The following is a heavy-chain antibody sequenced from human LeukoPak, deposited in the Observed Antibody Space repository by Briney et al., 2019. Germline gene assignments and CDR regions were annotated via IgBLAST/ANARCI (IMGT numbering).Heavy chain of an antibody. V-gene: IGHV3-66*01. J-gene: IGHJ3*02. Sequence: GGSLRLSCAASGFTVSSNYMSWVRQAPGKGLGWVSVIYSGGSTYYADSVKGRFTISTDNSKNTLYLQMHRLSAEETAVYYCAREALGAAYGRNRHAAFDIWGQGTMVTVSS. CDR3: AREALGAAYGRNRHAAFDI. CDR1: GFTVSSNY. CDR2: IYSGGST. D-gene: IGHD4-23*01.